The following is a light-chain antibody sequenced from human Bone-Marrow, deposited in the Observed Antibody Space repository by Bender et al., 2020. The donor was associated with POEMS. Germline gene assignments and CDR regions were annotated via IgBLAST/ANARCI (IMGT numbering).Light chain of an antibody. V-gene: IGLV2-8*01. CDR2: DVT. CDR3: ATWDASLTGPCVV. J-gene: IGLJ2*01. Sequence: QSALTQPASASGSPGQSITISCTGTSSDIGTYNFVSWYQQHPGKAPKLIIYDVTKRPSGVPDRFSGSKSGTSASLAISGLRSEDEADYYCATWDASLTGPCVVFGGGTKLTVL. CDR1: SSDIGTYNF.